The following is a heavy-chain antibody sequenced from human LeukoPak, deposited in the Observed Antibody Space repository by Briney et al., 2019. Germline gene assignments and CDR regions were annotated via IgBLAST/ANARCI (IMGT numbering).Heavy chain of an antibody. D-gene: IGHD4-11*01. CDR3: AKHDYNDYVYPFDY. CDR1: GYSISSGYY. J-gene: IGHJ4*02. CDR2: IYHSGST. Sequence: PSETLSLTCAVSGYSISSGYYWGWIRQPPGKGLEWIGSIYHSGSTFYNPSLKSRLTISVETSKNQFSLKLSSVTAADTAVYYCAKHDYNDYVYPFDYWGQGTLVTVSS. V-gene: IGHV4-38-2*01.